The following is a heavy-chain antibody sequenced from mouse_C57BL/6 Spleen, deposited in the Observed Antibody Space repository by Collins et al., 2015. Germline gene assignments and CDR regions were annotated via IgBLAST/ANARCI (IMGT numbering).Heavy chain of an antibody. CDR2: INTYSGVP. CDR3: ARRHYSNSAWFAY. D-gene: IGHD2-5*01. J-gene: IGHJ3*01. CDR1: GYTFTTYG. Sequence: QIQLVQSGPELKKPGETVKISCKASGYTFTTYGMSWVKQAPGKGLKWMGWINTYSGVPTYADDFKGRFAFSLEISASTAYLQINNLKNEDTATYFCARRHYSNSAWFAYWGQGTLVTVSA. V-gene: IGHV9-3*01.